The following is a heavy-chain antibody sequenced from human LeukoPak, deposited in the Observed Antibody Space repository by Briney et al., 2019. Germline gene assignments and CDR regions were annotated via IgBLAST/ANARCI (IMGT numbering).Heavy chain of an antibody. CDR1: GYTFTSYG. CDR3: AREGRLRYFDWLLPDWYFDL. V-gene: IGHV1-18*01. D-gene: IGHD3-9*01. J-gene: IGHJ2*01. CDR2: ISAYNGNT. Sequence: ASVKVSCKASGYTFTSYGISWVRQAPGQGLEWMGWISAYNGNTNYAQKLQGRVTMTTDTSTSTAYMELRSLRSDDTAVYYCAREGRLRYFDWLLPDWYFDLWGRGTLVTVSS.